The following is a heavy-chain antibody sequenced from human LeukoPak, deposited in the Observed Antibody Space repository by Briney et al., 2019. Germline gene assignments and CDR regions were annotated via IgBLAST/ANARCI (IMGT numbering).Heavy chain of an antibody. CDR3: ARDYDFWSGYYSPTRGYFGY. D-gene: IGHD3-3*01. V-gene: IGHV3-30*02. CDR2: IRYDGSNK. CDR1: GFTFSGSG. J-gene: IGHJ4*02. Sequence: GGSLRLSCAASGFTFSGSGMNWVRQAPGKGLEWVTFIRYDGSNKYYTDSVKGRFTISRDNSKNTLYLQMDSLRAEDTAVYYCARDYDFWSGYYSPTRGYFGYWGQGTLVTVSS.